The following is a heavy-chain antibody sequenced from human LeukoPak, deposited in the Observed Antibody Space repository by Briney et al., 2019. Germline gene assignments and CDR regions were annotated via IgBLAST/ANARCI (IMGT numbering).Heavy chain of an antibody. CDR1: GYTFTNYY. CDR2: INPSGGST. J-gene: IGHJ4*02. CDR3: ARSSLYSGYDSSGFDY. V-gene: IGHV1-46*01. D-gene: IGHD5-12*01. Sequence: GASVKVSCKASGYTFTNYYMHWVRQAPGQGLEWMGVINPSGGSTSYARKFQGRVTMTRDTSTSTVYMDLSSLRSEDTAVYYCARSSLYSGYDSSGFDYWGQGTLVTVSS.